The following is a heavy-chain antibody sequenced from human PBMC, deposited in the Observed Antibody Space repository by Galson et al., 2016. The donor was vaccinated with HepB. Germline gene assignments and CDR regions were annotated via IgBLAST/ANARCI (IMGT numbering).Heavy chain of an antibody. J-gene: IGHJ5*02. V-gene: IGHV3-48*02. D-gene: IGHD2-15*01. CDR3: ARDTGVVPCFDP. Sequence: SLRLSCAASGFTFSGYTMNWVRQAPGKGLEWVSHISSDGTSTQYADSVKGRFTISRDNAKNSLYLQMTSLRDEDTGLYFRARDTGVVPCFDPWGQGTLVTVSS. CDR2: ISSDGTST. CDR1: GFTFSGYT.